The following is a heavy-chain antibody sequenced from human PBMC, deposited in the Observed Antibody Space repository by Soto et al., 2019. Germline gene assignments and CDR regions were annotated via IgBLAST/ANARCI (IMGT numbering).Heavy chain of an antibody. V-gene: IGHV1-69*01. D-gene: IGHD1-26*01. Sequence: QVQLVQSGAEVKKPGSSVKVSCKASGGTFSSYSINWVRQAPGQGLEWMGEIIPIFGTANYAQKVKGRVTITADESTSTDYMELRSLRSEDKSGYDCARDGGMPCGGIQYWGQGPLVHVS. J-gene: IGHJ4*02. CDR1: GGTFSSYS. CDR3: ARDGGMPCGGIQY. CDR2: IIPIFGTA.